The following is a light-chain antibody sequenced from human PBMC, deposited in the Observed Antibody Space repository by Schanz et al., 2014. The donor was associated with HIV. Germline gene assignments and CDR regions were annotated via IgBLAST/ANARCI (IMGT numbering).Light chain of an antibody. V-gene: IGLV1-47*01. CDR2: RND. Sequence: QSVLTQPPSASGTPGQRVTISFSGSSSNIGSNYVFWYQQLPGTAPKLLIYRNDQRPSGVPDRFSGSKSGTSASLAISGLRSEDEADYYCAAWDDSLNGVVFGGGTKLTVL. J-gene: IGLJ2*01. CDR3: AAWDDSLNGVV. CDR1: SSNIGSNY.